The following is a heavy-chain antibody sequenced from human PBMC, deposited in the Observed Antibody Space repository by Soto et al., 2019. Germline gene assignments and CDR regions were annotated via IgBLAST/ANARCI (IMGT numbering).Heavy chain of an antibody. J-gene: IGHJ4*02. V-gene: IGHV3-48*02. CDR3: ARDFGHGYYLDY. CDR1: GFTFSSYG. Sequence: GGSLRLSCAASGFTFSSYGMHWVRQAPGKGLEWVSYITDSSDTVHYADSVRGRFTISRDNAESSLYLQMNSLRDEDTAVYFCARDFGHGYYLDYWGRGTLVTVSS. D-gene: IGHD3-3*01. CDR2: ITDSSDTV.